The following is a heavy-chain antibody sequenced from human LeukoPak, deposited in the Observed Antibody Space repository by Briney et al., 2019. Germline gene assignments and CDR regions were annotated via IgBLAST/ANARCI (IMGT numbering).Heavy chain of an antibody. J-gene: IGHJ4*02. CDR1: GYSIYSNFY. CDR2: IYHSGSS. D-gene: IGHD3-10*01. Sequence: SETLSLTCAVSGYSIYSNFYWGWIRQPPGKGLEWIGSIYHSGSSYYNPSLKSRVTISMDTSNNQFSLKLTSVTAADTAIHYCARHDSSGSSGTYYSVDYWGRGTLVTVSS. CDR3: ARHDSSGSSGTYYSVDY. V-gene: IGHV4-38-2*01.